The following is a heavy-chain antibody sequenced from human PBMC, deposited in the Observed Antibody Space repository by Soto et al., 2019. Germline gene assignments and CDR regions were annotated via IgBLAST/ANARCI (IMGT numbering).Heavy chain of an antibody. D-gene: IGHD3-22*01. CDR2: IIPILGIA. V-gene: IGHV1-69*02. CDR1: GGTFSSYT. CDR3: ARGDSSGYYYDDAFDI. Sequence: QVQLVQSGAEVKKPGSSVKVSCKASGGTFSSYTISWVRQAPGQGLEWMGRIIPILGIANYAQKFQGRVTITADKSTSTADMEMSSLRSEDTAVYYCARGDSSGYYYDDAFDIWGQDTMVTVSS. J-gene: IGHJ3*02.